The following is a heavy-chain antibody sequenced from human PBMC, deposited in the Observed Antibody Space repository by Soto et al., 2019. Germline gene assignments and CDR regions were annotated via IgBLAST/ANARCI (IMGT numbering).Heavy chain of an antibody. V-gene: IGHV4-4*02. CDR3: ARRVYHTRLNYMYFDF. D-gene: IGHD3-10*01. CDR2: IFHDGTA. J-gene: IGHJ4*02. Sequence: PSETLSLTCAVSGVSISSGNWWTWVRQSPQRGLEYIGEIFHDGTANYYPSFERRVAISVDTSKYQFSLKLTSVTAADTAISFCARRVYHTRLNYMYFDFWGQGTLVTVSS. CDR1: GVSISSGNW.